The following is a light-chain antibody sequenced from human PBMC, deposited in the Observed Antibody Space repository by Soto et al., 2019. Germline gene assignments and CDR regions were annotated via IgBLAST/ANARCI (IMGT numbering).Light chain of an antibody. Sequence: EIVLTQSPGTLSLSPGERATLCCRASQSVSSSYLAWYQQKPGQAPRLXIYGASSRATGIPDRFSGSGSGTDLTITISRLEPEDGEVYDGQQYGSSPPTFGPGTKVDIK. CDR3: QQYGSSPPT. CDR1: QSVSSSY. J-gene: IGKJ3*01. V-gene: IGKV3-20*01. CDR2: GAS.